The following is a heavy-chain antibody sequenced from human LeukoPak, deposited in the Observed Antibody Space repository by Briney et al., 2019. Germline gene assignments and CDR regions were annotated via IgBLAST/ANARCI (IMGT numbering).Heavy chain of an antibody. D-gene: IGHD5-24*01. V-gene: IGHV3-21*01. CDR1: GVTFSGYS. CDR2: ISASSSYI. CDR3: ARRAGYNYYFDY. J-gene: IGHJ4*02. Sequence: GGSLRLSCAASGVTFSGYSMNWVRQAPGKGLEWVSSISASSSYIYYADSVKGRFTISRDNAKNSLYLQMNSLRAEDTAVYYCARRAGYNYYFDYWGQGALVTVSS.